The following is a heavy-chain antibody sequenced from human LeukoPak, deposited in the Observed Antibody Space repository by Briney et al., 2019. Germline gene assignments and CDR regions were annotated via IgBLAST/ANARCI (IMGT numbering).Heavy chain of an antibody. V-gene: IGHV1-8*02. CDR3: ARGLLWFGELFSYYGMDV. J-gene: IGHJ6*02. Sequence: ASVKASCKASGYTFTGYYMHWVRQATGQGLEWMGWMNPNSGNTGYAQKFQGRVTMTRNTSISTAYMELSSLRSEDTAVYYCARGLLWFGELFSYYGMDVWGQGTTVTVSS. CDR2: MNPNSGNT. CDR1: GYTFTGYY. D-gene: IGHD3-10*01.